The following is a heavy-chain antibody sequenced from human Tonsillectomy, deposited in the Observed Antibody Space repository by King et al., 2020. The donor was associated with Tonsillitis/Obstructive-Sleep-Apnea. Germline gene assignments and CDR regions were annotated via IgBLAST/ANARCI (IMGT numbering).Heavy chain of an antibody. V-gene: IGHV4-34*01. J-gene: IGHJ5*02. CDR1: GGSFSGDY. D-gene: IGHD4-17*01. CDR3: ASRVTGTTPGWFDP. CDR2: INHSGST. Sequence: VQLQQWGAGLLKPSETLSLTCAVYGGSFSGDYWSWIRQPPGKGLEWIGEINHSGSTNYNPSLKSRVTISVDTSKNQVSLKLSSVTAADTAVCYCASRVTGTTPGWFDPWGQGTLVTVSS.